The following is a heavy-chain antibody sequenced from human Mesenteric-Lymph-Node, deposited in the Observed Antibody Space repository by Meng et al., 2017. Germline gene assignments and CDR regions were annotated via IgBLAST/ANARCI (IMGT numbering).Heavy chain of an antibody. V-gene: IGHV3-23*01. CDR1: GFTFSSYA. J-gene: IGHJ4*02. D-gene: IGHD3-10*01. CDR2: ISGSGGST. Sequence: GESLKISCAASGFTFSSYAMSWVRQAPGKGLEWVSAISGSGGSTYYADSVKGRFTISRDNAKNSLYLQMNSLRAEDTAVYYCARDMVRGFTGTHSLDYWGQGTLVTVSS. CDR3: ARDMVRGFTGTHSLDY.